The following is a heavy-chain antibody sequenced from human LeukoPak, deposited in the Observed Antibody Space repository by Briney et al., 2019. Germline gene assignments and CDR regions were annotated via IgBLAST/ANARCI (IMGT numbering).Heavy chain of an antibody. D-gene: IGHD3-3*01. V-gene: IGHV3-23*01. CDR2: ISGSGRGGNT. Sequence: GGSLRLSCAASGFTFSSYAMSWVRQAPGKGLEWVSNISGSGRGGNTYYADSVKGRFTISRDNSKNTLYLQMNTLRADDTAVYYCAKSGLSRFDYWGQGTLVTVSS. J-gene: IGHJ4*02. CDR1: GFTFSSYA. CDR3: AKSGLSRFDY.